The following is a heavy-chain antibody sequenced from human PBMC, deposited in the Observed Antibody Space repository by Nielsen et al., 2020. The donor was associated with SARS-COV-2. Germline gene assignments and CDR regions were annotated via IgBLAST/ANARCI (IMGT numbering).Heavy chain of an antibody. Sequence: GESLKISCAASGFSFSSYTMNWVRQAPGKGLEWVSSLSSTNRYIYHADSVKGRFTVSRDNAKNSLFLQMSSLRVEDTAVYYCVREEAALGEAFDIWGQGTKVTVSS. CDR1: GFSFSSYT. J-gene: IGHJ3*02. D-gene: IGHD6-13*01. CDR2: LSSTNRYI. CDR3: VREEAALGEAFDI. V-gene: IGHV3-21*01.